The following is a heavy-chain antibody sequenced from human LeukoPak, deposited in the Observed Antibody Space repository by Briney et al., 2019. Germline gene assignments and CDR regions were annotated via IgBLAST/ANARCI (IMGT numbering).Heavy chain of an antibody. CDR2: IYYSGST. D-gene: IGHD1-26*01. Sequence: SETLSLTSTLSAGSISRYYWSWVRDPPGKGLEWSGHIYYSGSTKYNPSLKSRVTISVDTSKNQFSLKLSSVTAADTAVYYCARGIVGATYYYYYGMDVWGQGTTVTVSS. V-gene: IGHV4-59*01. J-gene: IGHJ6*02. CDR1: AGSISRYY. CDR3: ARGIVGATYYYYYGMDV.